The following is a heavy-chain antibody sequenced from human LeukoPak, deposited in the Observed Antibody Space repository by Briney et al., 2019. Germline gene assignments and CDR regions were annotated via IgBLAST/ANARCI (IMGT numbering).Heavy chain of an antibody. CDR3: ARDLKV. CDR1: GYSISSGYY. Sequence: SETLSLTCTVSGYSISSGYYWGWIRQPPGKGLEWIGSIYHSGSTYYNPSLKSRVTISVDTSKNQFSLKLSSVTAADTAVYYCARDLKVWGQGTMVTVSS. V-gene: IGHV4-38-2*02. CDR2: IYHSGST. J-gene: IGHJ3*01.